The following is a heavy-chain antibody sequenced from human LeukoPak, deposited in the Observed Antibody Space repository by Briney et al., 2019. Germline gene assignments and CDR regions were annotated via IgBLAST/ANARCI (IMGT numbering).Heavy chain of an antibody. CDR1: GNYW. CDR2: INSDGSWT. V-gene: IGHV3-74*01. Sequence: GGSLRLSCAASGNYWMHWVRQAPGKGLVWVSHINSDGSWTSYADSVKGRFTISKDNAKNTVYLQMISLRAEDTAVYYCTRAGPRRDGYNSDYWGQGTLVTVSS. D-gene: IGHD5-24*01. J-gene: IGHJ4*02. CDR3: TRAGPRRDGYNSDY.